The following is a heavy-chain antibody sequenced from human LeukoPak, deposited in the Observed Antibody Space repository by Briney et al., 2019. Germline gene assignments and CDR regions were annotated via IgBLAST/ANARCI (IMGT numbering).Heavy chain of an antibody. Sequence: GRSLRLSCVASGFTFSTYGMHWVRQAPGKGLEWVAVIWYDGSEKYYGDSVKGRFTISRDNSKTTLYLQMNSLRADDTAVYYCARDSGHAFDIWGQGTMVTVSS. CDR1: GFTFSTYG. CDR2: IWYDGSEK. CDR3: ARDSGHAFDI. J-gene: IGHJ3*02. D-gene: IGHD6-25*01. V-gene: IGHV3-33*01.